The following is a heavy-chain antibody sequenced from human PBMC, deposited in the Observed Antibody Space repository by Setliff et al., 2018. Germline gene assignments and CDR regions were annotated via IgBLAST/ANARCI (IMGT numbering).Heavy chain of an antibody. CDR2: IKEEGGEK. CDR3: ARGPMLAAATNWFEP. D-gene: IGHD2-15*01. CDR1: GFSLSSYW. V-gene: IGHV3-7*03. Sequence: PGGSLRLSCVASGFSLSSYWMGWVRQAPGRGLEWVASIKEEGGEKFYVDSVKGRLTISRDNAKNSLFLQMNNLRAEDTAVYYCARGPMLAAATNWFEPWGQGTLVTVSS. J-gene: IGHJ5*02.